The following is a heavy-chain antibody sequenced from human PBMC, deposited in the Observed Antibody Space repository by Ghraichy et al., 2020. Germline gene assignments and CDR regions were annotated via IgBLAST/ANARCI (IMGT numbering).Heavy chain of an antibody. CDR1: GGSISSGGYY. V-gene: IGHV4-31*03. CDR3: ASAPDIVATIRPFDY. D-gene: IGHD5-12*01. Sequence: SETLSLTCIVSGGSISSGGYYWSWIRQHPGKGLEWIGYIYYSGSTYYNPSLKSRVTISVDTSKNQFSLKLSSVTAADTAVYYCASAPDIVATIRPFDYWGQGTLVTVSS. J-gene: IGHJ4*02. CDR2: IYYSGST.